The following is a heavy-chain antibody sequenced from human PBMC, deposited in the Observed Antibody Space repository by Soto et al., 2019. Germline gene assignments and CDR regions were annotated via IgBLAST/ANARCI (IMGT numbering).Heavy chain of an antibody. J-gene: IGHJ6*02. CDR2: ISAYNGNT. CDR3: ARAARPPYYYGMDV. Sequence: VASVKVSCEASGSTFSSYCISWVRQDPGQGLEWMGWISAYNGNTNYAQKLQGRVTMTTDTSTSTAYMELRSLRSDDTAVYYCARAARPPYYYGMDVWGQGTTVTVSS. V-gene: IGHV1-18*04. CDR1: GSTFSSYC.